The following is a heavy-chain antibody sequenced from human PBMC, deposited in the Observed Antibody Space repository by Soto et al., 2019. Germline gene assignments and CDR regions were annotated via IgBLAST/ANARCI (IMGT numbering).Heavy chain of an antibody. CDR1: GFSLSNARMG. J-gene: IGHJ6*02. D-gene: IGHD1-1*01. CDR2: IFSNDEK. V-gene: IGHV2-26*01. CDR3: ARILGTDYYYYGMDV. Sequence: SGPTLVNPTETLTLTFTVSGFSLSNARMGVSWIRQPPGKALEWLAHIFSNDEKSYSTSLKSRLTISKDTSKSQVVLTMTNMDPVDTATYYCARILGTDYYYYGMDVWGQGTTVTVSS.